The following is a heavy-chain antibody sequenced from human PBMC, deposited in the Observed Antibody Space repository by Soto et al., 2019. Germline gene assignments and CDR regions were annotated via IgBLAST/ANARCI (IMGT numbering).Heavy chain of an antibody. CDR1: GGSFKSGSYS. Sequence: QVQLQESGPCLVKPSETLSLTCTVSGGSFKSGSYSWSWIRQPPGKGLEWIGYFYHTGRTSYNPSLKSRVSISMDTSKNQFSLNLDAVTAADTAVYFCARDFAYFDSWGQGTLVTVSS. V-gene: IGHV4-61*01. CDR2: FYHTGRT. J-gene: IGHJ4*02. CDR3: ARDFAYFDS. D-gene: IGHD3-3*01.